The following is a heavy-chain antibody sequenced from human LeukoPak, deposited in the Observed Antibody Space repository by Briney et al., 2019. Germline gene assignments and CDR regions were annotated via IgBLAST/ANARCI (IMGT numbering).Heavy chain of an antibody. V-gene: IGHV4-4*02. Sequence: VKPSGTLSLTCAVSGGSISSSNWWSWVRQPPGKGLEWIGEIYHSGSTNYNPSLKSRVTISVDTSKNQFSLKLSSVTAADTAVYYCARDFRDYGDYGLNWFDPWGQGTLVTVSS. CDR2: IYHSGST. CDR1: GGSISSSNW. CDR3: ARDFRDYGDYGLNWFDP. J-gene: IGHJ5*02. D-gene: IGHD4-17*01.